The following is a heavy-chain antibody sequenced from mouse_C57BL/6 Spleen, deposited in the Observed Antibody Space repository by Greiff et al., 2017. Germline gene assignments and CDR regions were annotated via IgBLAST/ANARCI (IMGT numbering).Heavy chain of an antibody. V-gene: IGHV2-9-1*01. D-gene: IGHD2-4*01. J-gene: IGHJ4*01. CDR3: ARGDYDYDGYAMDY. CDR2: IWPGGGT. Sequence: VQRVESGPGLVAPSQSLSITCTVSGFSLTSYAISWVRQPPGKGLEWLGVIWPGGGTNYNSALKSRLSISKDNSKSQVFLKMNSLQTDDTARYYCARGDYDYDGYAMDYWGQGTSVTVSS. CDR1: GFSLTSYA.